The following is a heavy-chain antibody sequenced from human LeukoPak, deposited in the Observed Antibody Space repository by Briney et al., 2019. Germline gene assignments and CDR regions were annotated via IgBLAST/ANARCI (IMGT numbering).Heavy chain of an antibody. V-gene: IGHV4-61*02. CDR1: AGSINSGDYY. J-gene: IGHJ3*02. CDR3: ARGIGTSYDSSRDAFDI. D-gene: IGHD3-22*01. CDR2: IYSPGTN. Sequence: SQTLSLTCTVAAGSINSGDYYWSWIRQPAGNGLEWIGRIYSPGTNYNYHPSLKSRVTISIDTSKNQFSLKLTSVTAADTAVYYCARGIGTSYDSSRDAFDIWGQGTVVTVSS.